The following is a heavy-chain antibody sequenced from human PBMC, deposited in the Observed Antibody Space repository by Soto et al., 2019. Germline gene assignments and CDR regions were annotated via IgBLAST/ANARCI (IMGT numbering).Heavy chain of an antibody. CDR3: SKDHDDDSAPFALLAY. Sequence: GKGLEWVSAISDSGGSTYYADSVKGRFTISRDNSKSTLYLQMNSLRAEDTAVYYCSKDHDDDSAPFALLAYLVKGTLVTVSS. D-gene: IGHD3-22*01. V-gene: IGHV3-23*01. J-gene: IGHJ4*02. CDR2: ISDSGGST.